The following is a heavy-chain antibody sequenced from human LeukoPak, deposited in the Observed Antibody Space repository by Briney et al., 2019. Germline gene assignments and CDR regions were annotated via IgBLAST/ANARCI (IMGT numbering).Heavy chain of an antibody. CDR1: XXXFSSYA. CDR2: ISSSSSYI. V-gene: IGHV3-21*01. Sequence: SXXXXXXXFSSYAXXWVRQAPGKGXEXXSSISSSSSYIYYADSVKGRFTISRDNAKNSLYLQMNSLRAEDTAVYHCARERNYYGSGSPLDYWGQGTLVTVSS. J-gene: IGHJ4*02. D-gene: IGHD3-10*01. CDR3: ARERNYYGSGSPLDY.